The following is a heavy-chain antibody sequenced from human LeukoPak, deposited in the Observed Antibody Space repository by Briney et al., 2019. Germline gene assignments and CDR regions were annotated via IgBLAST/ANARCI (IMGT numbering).Heavy chain of an antibody. CDR3: ASSLFGSGSKIDY. J-gene: IGHJ4*02. Sequence: ASVKVSCKASGYTFTSYYMHWVRQAPGQGLEWMGIINPSGGSTSYAQKFQGRVTMTRDTSISSAYMELSRLRSDDTAVYYCASSLFGSGSKIDYWGQGTLVTVSS. CDR1: GYTFTSYY. CDR2: INPSGGST. V-gene: IGHV1-46*01. D-gene: IGHD3-10*01.